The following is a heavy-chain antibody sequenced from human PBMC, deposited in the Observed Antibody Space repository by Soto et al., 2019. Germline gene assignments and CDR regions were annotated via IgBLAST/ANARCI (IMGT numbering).Heavy chain of an antibody. CDR1: EFSFSNYA. CDR3: VKDTRKNTMSYRDY. CDR2: VSGNGGST. D-gene: IGHD1-26*01. Sequence: EVQLLESGGGLVQPGGSLRLSCEASEFSFSNYAMSWVRQAPGKGLEWVSTVSGNGGSTFYADSVKGRFTISRDNSKNALYLQMNSLRTEDTDVYYCVKDTRKNTMSYRDYWGQGNLVTASS. J-gene: IGHJ4*02. V-gene: IGHV3-23*01.